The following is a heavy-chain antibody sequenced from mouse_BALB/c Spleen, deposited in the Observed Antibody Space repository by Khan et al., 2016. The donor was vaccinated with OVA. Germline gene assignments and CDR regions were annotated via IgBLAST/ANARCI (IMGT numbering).Heavy chain of an antibody. CDR3: ARRAYYANWYFDV. D-gene: IGHD1-1*02. CDR2: ISYSGST. Sequence: EVELVESGPGLVKPSQSLSLTCTVTGYSITSDYAWNWIRQFPGNKLEWMGYISYSGSTSYNPSPKSRISITRDTSKNQFFLQLNSVTTGDTATYYCARRAYYANWYFDVWGGGTTVTVSS. J-gene: IGHJ1*01. CDR1: GYSITSDYA. V-gene: IGHV3-2*02.